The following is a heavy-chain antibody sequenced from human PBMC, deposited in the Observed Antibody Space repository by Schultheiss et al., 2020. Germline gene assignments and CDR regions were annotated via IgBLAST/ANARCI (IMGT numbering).Heavy chain of an antibody. V-gene: IGHV1-18*01. Sequence: ASVKVSCKASGYTFTSYAMHWVRQAPGQGLEWMGWISAYNGNTNYAQKLQGRVTMTTDTSTSTAYMELRSLRSDDTAVYYCARDPGAKTTSGSYYYYYGMDVWGQGTTVTVSS. CDR2: ISAYNGNT. J-gene: IGHJ6*02. CDR1: GYTFTSYA. CDR3: ARDPGAKTTSGSYYYYYGMDV. D-gene: IGHD1-26*01.